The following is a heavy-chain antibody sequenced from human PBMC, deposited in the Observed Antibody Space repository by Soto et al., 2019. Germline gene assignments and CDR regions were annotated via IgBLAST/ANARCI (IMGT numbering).Heavy chain of an antibody. Sequence: VQLVESGGGLVQPGGSLRLSCAASGFIFSSYSMNWVRQAPVKVLEWVSYVSSTSYTIYYADSVKGRFTISRDNAKNSMYLQMSSLRDEDTAVYYCARAWGSGSYSFDYWGQGTLVTVSS. V-gene: IGHV3-48*02. J-gene: IGHJ4*02. CDR1: GFIFSSYS. CDR3: ARAWGSGSYSFDY. D-gene: IGHD1-26*01. CDR2: VSSTSYTI.